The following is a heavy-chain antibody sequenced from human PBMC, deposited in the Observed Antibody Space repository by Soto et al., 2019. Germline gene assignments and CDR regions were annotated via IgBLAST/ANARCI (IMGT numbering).Heavy chain of an antibody. Sequence: LSLTCTVSGGSISDYYWSWIRQPPGKGLEWIGYILYTGYTNYNPSLKSRITRSIETSRNEFSHRLTSVTAADTAVDYCARQGRAWFWGLSPQGWFDPWSQGSLVTVSS. CDR2: ILYTGYT. V-gene: IGHV4-59*08. CDR3: ARQGRAWFWGLSPQGWFDP. CDR1: GGSISDYY. J-gene: IGHJ5*02. D-gene: IGHD3-10*01.